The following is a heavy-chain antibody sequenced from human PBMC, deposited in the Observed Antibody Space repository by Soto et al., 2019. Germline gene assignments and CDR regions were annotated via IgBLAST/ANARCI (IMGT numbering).Heavy chain of an antibody. D-gene: IGHD2-8*01. CDR3: ARHSRETDIVLMVYGFDP. CDR2: IYYSGST. V-gene: IGHV4-39*01. Sequence: SETLSLTCTVSGGSISSSSYYWGWIRQPPGKGLEWIGSIYYSGSTYYNPSLKSRVTISVDTSKNQFSLKLSSVTAADTAVYYCARHSRETDIVLMVYGFDPWGQGTLVTVSS. CDR1: GGSISSSSYY. J-gene: IGHJ5*02.